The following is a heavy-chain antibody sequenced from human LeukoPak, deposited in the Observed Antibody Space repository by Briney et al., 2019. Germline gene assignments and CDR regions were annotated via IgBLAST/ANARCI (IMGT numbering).Heavy chain of an antibody. V-gene: IGHV3-30*02. CDR2: IWYDGSNK. D-gene: IGHD3-22*01. J-gene: IGHJ4*02. CDR1: GFTFSSCG. Sequence: GGSLRLSCAASGFTFSSCGMHWVRQAPGKGLEWVAVIWYDGSNKYYADSVKGRFTISRDNSKNTLYLQMNSLRAEDTAVYYCAKALDYYDSSGSDYWGQGTLVAVSS. CDR3: AKALDYYDSSGSDY.